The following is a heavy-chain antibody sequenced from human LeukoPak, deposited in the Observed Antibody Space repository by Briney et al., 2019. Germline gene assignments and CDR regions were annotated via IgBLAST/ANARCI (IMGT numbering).Heavy chain of an antibody. Sequence: SGTLSLTCAVSGGSISSSNWWSWVRQPPGKGLEWIGEIYHSGSTNYNPSLKSRVTISVDKSKNQFSLKPSSVTAADTAVYYCSCGGGNSQYYYGMDVWGQGTTVTVSS. CDR2: IYHSGST. CDR3: SCGGGNSQYYYGMDV. J-gene: IGHJ6*02. D-gene: IGHD4-23*01. CDR1: GGSISSSNW. V-gene: IGHV4-4*02.